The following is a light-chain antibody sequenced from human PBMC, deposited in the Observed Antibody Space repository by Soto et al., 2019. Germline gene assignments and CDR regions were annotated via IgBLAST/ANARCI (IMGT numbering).Light chain of an antibody. CDR3: SSYAGNNNLYV. CDR2: EVN. J-gene: IGLJ1*01. Sequence: QSVLAQPPSASGSPGQSVTISCTETSGDVGTYNYVSWYQQHPGKAPKLMIYEVNKRPAGVPDRFSVSKSGIMASLTVSGLQAEDEADYYCSSYAGNNNLYVFGTGTKVTVL. CDR1: SGDVGTYNY. V-gene: IGLV2-8*01.